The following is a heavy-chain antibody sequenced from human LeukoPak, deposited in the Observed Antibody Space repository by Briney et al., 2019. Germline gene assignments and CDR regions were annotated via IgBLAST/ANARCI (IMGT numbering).Heavy chain of an antibody. CDR3: AKGRGLSYDYGVDN. CDR1: GFTFSSRDW. D-gene: IGHD4-17*01. J-gene: IGHJ4*02. V-gene: IGHV3-7*03. CDR2: IKQDGSEK. Sequence: GGSLRLSCVASGFTFSSRDWMTWVRQAPGEGLEWVANIKQDGSEKNYVDSVKGRFTTSRDNAKNSLYLQMNSLRAEDMALYYCAKGRGLSYDYGVDNWGQGTLVTVSS.